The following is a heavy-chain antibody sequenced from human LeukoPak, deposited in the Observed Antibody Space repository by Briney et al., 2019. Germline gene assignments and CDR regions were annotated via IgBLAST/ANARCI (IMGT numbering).Heavy chain of an antibody. Sequence: SVKVSCKASGGTFSSYAISWVRQAPGQGLEWMGRIIPIFGTANYARKFQGRVTITTDESTSTAYMELSSLRSEDTAVYYCARAYEARFAFDIWGQGTMVTVSS. V-gene: IGHV1-69*05. J-gene: IGHJ3*02. D-gene: IGHD3-22*01. CDR2: IIPIFGTA. CDR1: GGTFSSYA. CDR3: ARAYEARFAFDI.